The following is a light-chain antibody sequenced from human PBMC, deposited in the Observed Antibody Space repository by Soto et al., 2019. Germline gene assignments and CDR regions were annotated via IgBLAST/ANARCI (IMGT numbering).Light chain of an antibody. J-gene: IGLJ1*01. CDR1: SSIIGNNA. CDR3: AAWDDSLNAYV. CDR2: YDD. Sequence: QSVLTQPPSLSEAPRQRVTISCSGRSSIIGNNAVNWYQQLPGKAPKLLIYYDDLLPSGVSDRFSGSKSGTSASLAISGLQSEDEADYYCAAWDDSLNAYVFGTGTQLTVL. V-gene: IGLV1-36*01.